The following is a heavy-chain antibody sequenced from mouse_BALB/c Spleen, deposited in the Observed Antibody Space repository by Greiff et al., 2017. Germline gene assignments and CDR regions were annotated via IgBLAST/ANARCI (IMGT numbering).Heavy chain of an antibody. CDR1: GYTFTDYN. J-gene: IGHJ2*01. CDR2: INPNNGGT. D-gene: IGHD2-10*02. CDR3: AREEYGNLYYFDY. Sequence: VQLQQSGPELVKPGASVKIPCKASGYTFTDYNMDWVKQSHGKSLEWIGDINPNNGGTIYNQKFKGKATLTVDKSSSTAYMELRSLTSEDTAVYYCAREEYGNLYYFDYWGQGTTLTVSS. V-gene: IGHV1-18*01.